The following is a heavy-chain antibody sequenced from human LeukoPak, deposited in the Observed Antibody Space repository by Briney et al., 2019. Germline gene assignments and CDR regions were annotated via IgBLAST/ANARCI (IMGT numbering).Heavy chain of an antibody. CDR2: IYPHDSDI. Sequence: YWSWIRQSPGKGLEWMGIIYPHDSDIRYNPPFQGQVTISADKSISTAYLQWSSLKASDTAMYYCARMIGLGEVSPYFDYWGQGTLVTVSS. CDR3: ARMIGLGEVSPYFDY. D-gene: IGHD3-16*02. V-gene: IGHV5-51*01. CDR1: YW. J-gene: IGHJ4*02.